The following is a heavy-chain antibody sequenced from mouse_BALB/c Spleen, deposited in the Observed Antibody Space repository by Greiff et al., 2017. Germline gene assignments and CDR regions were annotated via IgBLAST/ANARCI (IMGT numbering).Heavy chain of an antibody. CDR3: ARQGLRGGYYAMDY. Sequence: VKLVESGGGLVQPGGSLKLSCAASGFTFSSYTMSWVRQTPEKRLEWVAYISNGGGSTYYPDTVKGRFTISRDNAKNTLYLQMSSLKSEDTAMYYCARQGLRGGYYAMDYWGQGTSVTVSS. J-gene: IGHJ4*01. CDR1: GFTFSSYT. CDR2: ISNGGGST. V-gene: IGHV5-12-2*01. D-gene: IGHD2-4*01.